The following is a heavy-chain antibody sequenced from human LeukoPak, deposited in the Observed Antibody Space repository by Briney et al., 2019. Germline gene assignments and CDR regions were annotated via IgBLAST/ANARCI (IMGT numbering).Heavy chain of an antibody. CDR3: ARPRGYSYGHFDY. D-gene: IGHD5-18*01. J-gene: IGHJ4*02. V-gene: IGHV4-39*01. CDR1: GGSISSSGYY. CDR2: IYYSGST. Sequence: PSETLSLTCTVSGGSISSSGYYWGWIRQPPGKGLEWIGSIYYSGSTYYNPSLKSRVTISVDTSKNQFSLKLSSVTAADTAVYYCARPRGYSYGHFDYWGQGTLVTVSS.